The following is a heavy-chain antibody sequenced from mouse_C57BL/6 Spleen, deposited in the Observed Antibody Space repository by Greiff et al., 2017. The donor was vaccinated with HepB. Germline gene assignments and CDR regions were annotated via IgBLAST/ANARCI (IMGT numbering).Heavy chain of an antibody. CDR2: IYPGSGST. CDR1: GYTFTSYW. Sequence: VQLQQPGAELVKPGASVKMSCKASGYTFTSYWITWVKQRPGQGLEWIGDIYPGSGSTNYNEKFKSKATLTVDTSSSTAYMQLSSLTSEDSAVYYCARIYYGRDYAMDYWGQGTSVTVSS. CDR3: ARIYYGRDYAMDY. J-gene: IGHJ4*01. D-gene: IGHD1-1*01. V-gene: IGHV1-55*01.